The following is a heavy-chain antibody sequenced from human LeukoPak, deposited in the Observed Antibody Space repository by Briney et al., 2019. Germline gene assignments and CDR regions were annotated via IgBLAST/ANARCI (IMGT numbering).Heavy chain of an antibody. CDR2: INTNTGNP. Sequence: ASVKVSCKASGYTFTSYAMKWVRQAPGQGLEWMGWINTNTGNPTYAQGFTGRFVFSLDTSVSTAYLQISSLKAEDTAVYYCARDRRYDYYDSSGYYYDRDYWGQGTLVTVSS. D-gene: IGHD3-22*01. V-gene: IGHV7-4-1*02. CDR1: GYTFTSYA. J-gene: IGHJ4*02. CDR3: ARDRRYDYYDSSGYYYDRDY.